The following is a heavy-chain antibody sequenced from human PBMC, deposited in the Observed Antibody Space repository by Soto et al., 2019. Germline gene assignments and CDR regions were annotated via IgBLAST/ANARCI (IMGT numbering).Heavy chain of an antibody. J-gene: IGHJ6*03. CDR3: ARGFHKVGYYYMDV. CDR2: ISANNGNT. D-gene: IGHD3-16*01. CDR1: GYTFTSYG. V-gene: IGHV1-18*01. Sequence: GASVKVSCKASGYTFTSYGISWVRQAPGQGLEWMGWISANNGNTNYAQKFQGRVTMTRDTSKSTAYMELSRLRSDDTAVYYCARGFHKVGYYYMDVWGKGTTVTVSS.